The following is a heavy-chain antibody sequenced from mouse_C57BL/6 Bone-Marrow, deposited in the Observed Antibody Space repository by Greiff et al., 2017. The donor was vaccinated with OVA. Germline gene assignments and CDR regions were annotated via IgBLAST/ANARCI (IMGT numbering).Heavy chain of an antibody. CDR1: GYTFTSYG. CDR3: GGLPFAY. J-gene: IGHJ3*01. CDR2: IYPRSGNT. D-gene: IGHD2-2*01. Sequence: VQLMESGAELARPGASVKLSCKASGYTFTSYGISWVKQRTGQGLEWIGEIYPRSGNTYYNEKFKGKATLTADKSSSTAYMELRSLTSEDSAVYFCGGLPFAYWGQGTLVTVSA. V-gene: IGHV1-81*01.